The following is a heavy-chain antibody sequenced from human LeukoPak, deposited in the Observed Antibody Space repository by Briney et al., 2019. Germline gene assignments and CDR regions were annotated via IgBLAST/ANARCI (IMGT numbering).Heavy chain of an antibody. CDR3: AKFGGDFWSGFDTINGMDV. D-gene: IGHD3-3*01. CDR1: RFYFTSFA. CDR2: ISGSGETT. J-gene: IGHJ6*02. V-gene: IGHV3-23*01. Sequence: PGGSLRLSCAASRFYFTSFAMAWVRQAPGKGLKWVSAISGSGETTYYTESVKGRFIISRDNSNQILSLQMNSLRADDTAVYYCAKFGGDFWSGFDTINGMDVWGQGSVVNVS.